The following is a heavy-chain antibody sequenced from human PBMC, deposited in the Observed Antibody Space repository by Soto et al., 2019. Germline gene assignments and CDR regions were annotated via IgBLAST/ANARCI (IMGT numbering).Heavy chain of an antibody. J-gene: IGHJ4*02. CDR3: AKGTGHSSGWYNS. CDR1: GFTFTSYA. CDR2: ISGTGDST. D-gene: IGHD6-19*01. V-gene: IGHV3-23*01. Sequence: EVQLLESGGGLVRPGGSLRLSCAASGFTFTSYAMTWVRQAPGKGLEWVSGISGTGDSTYYADSVKGRFTISRDNSKNTLFLQMKTLRAEDTAVYYCAKGTGHSSGWYNSWGQGTLVTVSS.